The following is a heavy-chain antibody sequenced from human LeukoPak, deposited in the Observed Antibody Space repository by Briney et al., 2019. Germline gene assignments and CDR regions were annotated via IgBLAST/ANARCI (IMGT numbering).Heavy chain of an antibody. D-gene: IGHD3-10*01. CDR2: ISYDGSNK. CDR1: GFTFSSYG. V-gene: IGHV3-30*18. Sequence: GGSLRLSCAASGFTFSSYGMHWVRQAPGKGLEWVAVISYDGSNKYYADSVKGRFTISRDNSKNTLYLQMNSLRAEDTAVYYWAKDPYYYGSGSPYYLDYLGQGTLVNGSS. J-gene: IGHJ4*02. CDR3: AKDPYYYGSGSPYYLDY.